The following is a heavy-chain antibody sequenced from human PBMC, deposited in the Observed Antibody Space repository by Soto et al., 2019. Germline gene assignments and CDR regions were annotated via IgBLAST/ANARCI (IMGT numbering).Heavy chain of an antibody. Sequence: QITLKESGPTLVKPTQTLTLTCTFSGFSLSTSGVGVGWIRQPPGKALEWLALIYWDDDKRYSPSLKSRLTITKDTSKNQEVLTMTNMDPVDTATYYCAHRHYGDYVDYWGQGTLVTVSS. CDR1: GFSLSTSGVG. J-gene: IGHJ4*02. V-gene: IGHV2-5*02. D-gene: IGHD4-17*01. CDR2: IYWDDDK. CDR3: AHRHYGDYVDY.